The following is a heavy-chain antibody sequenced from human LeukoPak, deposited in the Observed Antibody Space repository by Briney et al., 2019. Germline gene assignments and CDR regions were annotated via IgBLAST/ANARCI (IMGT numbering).Heavy chain of an antibody. Sequence: GGSLRLSCAASGFTFRSYAMSWFRQAPGKGLEWVSAVSGSGDTTYYADSVKGRFTISRDNSKTTVSLQMNNLRPEDTAAYYCAKVGARGCSSSTCFIYWGQGTLVTVSS. V-gene: IGHV3-23*01. CDR3: AKVGARGCSSSTCFIY. D-gene: IGHD2-2*01. CDR1: GFTFRSYA. CDR2: VSGSGDTT. J-gene: IGHJ4*02.